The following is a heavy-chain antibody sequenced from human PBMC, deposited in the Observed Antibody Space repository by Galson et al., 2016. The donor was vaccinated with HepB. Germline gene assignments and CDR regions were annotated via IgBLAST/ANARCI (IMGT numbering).Heavy chain of an antibody. CDR3: AKMSGHPTESYYMDV. J-gene: IGHJ6*03. D-gene: IGHD1-26*01. CDR1: GFDFSSFA. V-gene: IGHV3-23*01. CDR2: VYGHGVSP. Sequence: SLRLCCAGSGFDFSSFAMSWVRRPPGKGLEWVSGVYGHGVSPFYADSVRGRFIISRDNSKNTLFLQMNSLRAEDTAEYYCAKMSGHPTESYYMDVWGKGTTATVSS.